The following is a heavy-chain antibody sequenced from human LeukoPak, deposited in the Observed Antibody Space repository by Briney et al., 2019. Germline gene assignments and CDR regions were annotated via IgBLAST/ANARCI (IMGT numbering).Heavy chain of an antibody. D-gene: IGHD3-3*01. CDR3: APLTIFGVA. CDR2: VDPEDGET. CDR1: GGTFSSYA. J-gene: IGHJ5*02. V-gene: IGHV1-69-2*01. Sequence: ASVKVSCKASGGTFSSYAISWVRQAPGKGLEWMGLVDPEDGETIYAEKFQGRVTITADTSTDTAYMELSSLRSEDTAVYYCAPLTIFGVAWGQGTLVTVSS.